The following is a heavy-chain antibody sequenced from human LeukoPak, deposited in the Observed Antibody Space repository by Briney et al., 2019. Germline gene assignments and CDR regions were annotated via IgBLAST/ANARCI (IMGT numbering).Heavy chain of an antibody. Sequence: GGSLRLSCAASGFTFSSYGMHWVRQAPGKGLEWVAVISYDGSNKYYADSVKGRFTISRDNSKNTLYLQMNSLRAGDTAVYYCAKDRGSSSWYYFDYWGQGTLVTVSS. V-gene: IGHV3-30*18. J-gene: IGHJ4*02. CDR3: AKDRGSSSWYYFDY. CDR1: GFTFSSYG. D-gene: IGHD6-13*01. CDR2: ISYDGSNK.